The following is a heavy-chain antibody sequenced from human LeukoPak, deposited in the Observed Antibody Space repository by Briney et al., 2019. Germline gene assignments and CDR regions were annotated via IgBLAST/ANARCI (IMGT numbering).Heavy chain of an antibody. CDR1: GFTFDDYG. CDR3: AKDDHGGSGWRDYFDQ. V-gene: IGHV3-20*04. D-gene: IGHD6-19*01. Sequence: PGGSLRLSCAASGFTFDDYGMSWVRQAPGKGLEWVSGINWNGGSTGYADSVKGRFTISRDNAKNSLYLQMNSLRAEDTAVYYCAKDDHGGSGWRDYFDQWGQGTLVTVSS. J-gene: IGHJ4*02. CDR2: INWNGGST.